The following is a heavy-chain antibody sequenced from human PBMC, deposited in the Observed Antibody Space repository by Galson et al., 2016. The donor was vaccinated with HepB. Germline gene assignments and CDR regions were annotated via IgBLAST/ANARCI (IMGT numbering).Heavy chain of an antibody. CDR1: GFTFSSYS. CDR2: ISRSSCTI. V-gene: IGHV3-48*01. Sequence: LRLSCSASGFTFSSYSMNWFRQAPGTGLEWVSYISRSSCTIYYADSVKGRFTISRDNTKNSLFLPMNSLRAEYTAGYYCARRGSDAFDILGQGTRVNVSS. CDR3: ARRGSDAFDI. J-gene: IGHJ3*02.